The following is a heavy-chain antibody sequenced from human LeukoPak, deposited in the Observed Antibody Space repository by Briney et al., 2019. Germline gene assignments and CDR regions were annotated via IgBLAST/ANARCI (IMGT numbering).Heavy chain of an antibody. D-gene: IGHD1-26*01. CDR2: INRSGTP. V-gene: IGHV4-34*01. CDR3: PRGGVGATKMAY. Sequence: KASETLSLTCAVYGGSFSGNSWSWIRQPPGKGLEWIGEINRSGTPNYNPSLKSRVTISVDTSKNQFSLKLTSVTAADTAVYYCPRGGVGATKMAYWVQGTLVTVSS. J-gene: IGHJ4*02. CDR1: GGSFSGNS.